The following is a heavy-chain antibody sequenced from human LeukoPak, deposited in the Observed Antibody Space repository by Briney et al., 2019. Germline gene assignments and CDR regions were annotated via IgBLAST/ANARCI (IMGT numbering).Heavy chain of an antibody. CDR1: GYSISSSNY. CDR3: ARQRYYYGSGSYYNVLYGMDV. Sequence: SDTLSLTCAVSGYSISSSNYWGWIRQPPGKGLEWIGHIYYSGSIYYNPSLKSRVTMSVDTSKNQFSLKLSSVTAVDTAVYYCARQRYYYGSGSYYNVLYGMDVWGQGTTVTVSS. J-gene: IGHJ6*02. CDR2: IYYSGSI. V-gene: IGHV4-28*05. D-gene: IGHD3-10*01.